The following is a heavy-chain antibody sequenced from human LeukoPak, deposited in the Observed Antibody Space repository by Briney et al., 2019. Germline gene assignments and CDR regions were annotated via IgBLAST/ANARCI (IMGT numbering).Heavy chain of an antibody. CDR2: MNPNSGNT. Sequence: ASVKVSCKASGYTLTSYDINWVRQATGQGLEWMGWMNPNSGNTGYAQKFQGRVTMTRNTSISTAYMELSSLRSEDTAVYYCARASLSPAYCGGDCYTFDYWGQGTLVTVSS. CDR1: GYTLTSYD. V-gene: IGHV1-8*01. J-gene: IGHJ4*02. CDR3: ARASLSPAYCGGDCYTFDY. D-gene: IGHD2-21*02.